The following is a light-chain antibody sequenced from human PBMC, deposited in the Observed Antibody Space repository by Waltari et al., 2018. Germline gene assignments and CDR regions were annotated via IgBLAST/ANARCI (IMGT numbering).Light chain of an antibody. Sequence: DIQMTQSPSSLSASVGGRISITCRASQRISTYLHWYQQKPGKAPKLLIYDASGLQSGVPSRFSGSGSGTDFTLTISSLRPEDFATYYCQQSYSTPYTFGQGTKLEIK. CDR2: DAS. J-gene: IGKJ2*01. CDR1: QRISTY. CDR3: QQSYSTPYT. V-gene: IGKV1-39*01.